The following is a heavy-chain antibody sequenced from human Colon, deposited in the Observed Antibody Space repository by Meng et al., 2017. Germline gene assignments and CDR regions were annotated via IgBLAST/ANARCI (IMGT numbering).Heavy chain of an antibody. J-gene: IGHJ4*02. Sequence: GESLKTSCAASGFTFASFAMNRVRQAPGKGLEWVSSISGSGGHTYYADSVMGRDTISRDNSRETVDLQINSLRPEDTAVYYCVKREWSGSIDYWGQGILVTVSS. V-gene: IGHV3-23*01. CDR3: VKREWSGSIDY. CDR2: ISGSGGHT. D-gene: IGHD1-26*01. CDR1: GFTFASFA.